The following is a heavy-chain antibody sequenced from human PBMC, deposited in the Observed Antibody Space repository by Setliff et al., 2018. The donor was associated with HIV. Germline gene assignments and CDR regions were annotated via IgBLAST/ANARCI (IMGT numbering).Heavy chain of an antibody. CDR3: VRRGHCSSTSCYIHWYFDL. CDR2: IYSGGST. CDR1: GFPVFSNY. J-gene: IGHJ2*01. Sequence: PGGSLRLSCAASGFPVFSNYMSWVRQAPGKGLEWVSVIYSGGSTYYADSVKGRFTISRDNSKNTLYLQMNSLRTEDSAVYHCVRRGHCSSTSCYIHWYFDLWG. D-gene: IGHD2-2*02. V-gene: IGHV3-66*02.